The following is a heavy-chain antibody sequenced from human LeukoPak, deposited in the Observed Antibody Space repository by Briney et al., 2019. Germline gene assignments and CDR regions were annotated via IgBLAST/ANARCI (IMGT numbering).Heavy chain of an antibody. J-gene: IGHJ5*02. D-gene: IGHD6-13*01. V-gene: IGHV4-39*01. CDR3: ARHLSSIAAAGDNWFDP. CDR1: GGSISSSSYY. CDR2: IYYSGST. Sequence: PSETLSLTCTVSGGSISSSSYYWGWIRQPPGKGLEWIGSIYYSGSTYYNPSLKSRVTISVDTSKNQFSLKLSSVTAADTAVYYCARHLSSIAAAGDNWFDPWGQGTLVTVSS.